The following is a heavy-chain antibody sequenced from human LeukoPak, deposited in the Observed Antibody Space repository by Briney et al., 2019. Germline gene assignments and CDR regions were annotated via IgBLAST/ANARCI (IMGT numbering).Heavy chain of an antibody. CDR1: GFTFSDYY. J-gene: IGHJ5*02. Sequence: GGSLRLSCAASGFTFSDYYISWIRQAPAKGLEWVSYISSSGSTIYYADSVKGRFTISRDNAKNSLYLRMNSLRAEDTAVYYCARDAIAARRGNWFDPWGQGTLVTVSS. CDR2: ISSSGSTI. D-gene: IGHD6-6*01. CDR3: ARDAIAARRGNWFDP. V-gene: IGHV3-11*01.